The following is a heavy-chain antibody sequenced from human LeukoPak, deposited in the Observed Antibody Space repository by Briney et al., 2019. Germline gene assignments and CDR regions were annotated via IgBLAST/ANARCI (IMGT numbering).Heavy chain of an antibody. CDR3: ARSARGYSYIFDY. J-gene: IGHJ4*02. V-gene: IGHV3-53*01. CDR2: IYSGGGT. CDR1: GFTVSSNY. Sequence: GVSLRLSCAASGFTVSSNYMSWVRQAPGKGLEGVSVIYSGGGTYYADSVKGRFTISRDNFKNTLYLQINSLRAEDTAVYYCARSARGYSYIFDYWGQGTPVTVSS. D-gene: IGHD5-18*01.